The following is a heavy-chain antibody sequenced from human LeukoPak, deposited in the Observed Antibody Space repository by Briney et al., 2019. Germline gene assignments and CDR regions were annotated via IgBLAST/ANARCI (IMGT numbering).Heavy chain of an antibody. D-gene: IGHD3-10*01. Sequence: ASVKVSCKASGYTFTSYAISWVRQAPGQGLEWMGRIIPILGIANYAQKFQGRVTITADKSTSTAYMELSSLRSEDTAVYYCARDSAVYGSGSYYNDWGQGTLVTVSS. V-gene: IGHV1-69*04. CDR3: ARDSAVYGSGSYYND. J-gene: IGHJ4*02. CDR1: GYTFTSYA. CDR2: IIPILGIA.